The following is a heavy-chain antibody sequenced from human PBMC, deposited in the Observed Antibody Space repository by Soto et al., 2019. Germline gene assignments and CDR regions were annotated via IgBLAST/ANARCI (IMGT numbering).Heavy chain of an antibody. CDR3: ARFGTSPNGNWFDP. J-gene: IGHJ5*02. D-gene: IGHD3-10*01. Sequence: PSETLSLTCTVSGGSISSDYWNWIRQPPGKGLEWIGYVYHSWSTKYNPSLKSRVTISVDTSKNQLSLKLSSVTAADTAVYYCARFGTSPNGNWFDPWGQGILVTVSS. CDR2: VYHSWST. V-gene: IGHV4-59*01. CDR1: GGSISSDY.